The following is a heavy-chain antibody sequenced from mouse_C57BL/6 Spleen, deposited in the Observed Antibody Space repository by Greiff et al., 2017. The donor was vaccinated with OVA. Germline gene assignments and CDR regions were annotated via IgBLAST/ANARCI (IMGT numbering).Heavy chain of an antibody. CDR3: ARGLLGFGY. V-gene: IGHV1-50*01. Sequence: QVQLQQPGAELVKPGASVKLSCKASGYTFTSYWMQWVKQRPGQGLEWIGEIDPSDSYTNYNQKFKGKATLTVDTSSSTAYMQLSSLTSEDSAVYYCARGLLGFGYWGQGTTLTVSS. CDR1: GYTFTSYW. J-gene: IGHJ2*01. CDR2: IDPSDSYT. D-gene: IGHD3-1*01.